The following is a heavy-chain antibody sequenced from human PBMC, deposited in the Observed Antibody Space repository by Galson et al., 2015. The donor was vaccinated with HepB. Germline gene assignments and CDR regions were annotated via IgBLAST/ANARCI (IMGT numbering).Heavy chain of an antibody. J-gene: IGHJ6*03. CDR2: VHYSGDT. CDR3: ARQVADYQFWSHFPAQYMDV. V-gene: IGHV4-59*11. Sequence: SETLSLTCTVSGDSISDLYWSCIRHSPGKGLEWLGYVHYSGDTTYHPSLKSRVTISFATSKNQFSLKLSAVTAADTALYSCARQVADYQFWSHFPAQYMDVWGKGTTVTVSS. CDR1: GDSISDLY. D-gene: IGHD3-3*01.